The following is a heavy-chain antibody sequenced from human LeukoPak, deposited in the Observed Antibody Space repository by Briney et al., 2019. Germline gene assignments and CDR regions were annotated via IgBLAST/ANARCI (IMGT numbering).Heavy chain of an antibody. V-gene: IGHV1-8*01. D-gene: IGHD4-17*01. Sequence: ASVKVSCKASGYTFTSYDINWVRQATGQGLEWMGWMNPNSGNTGYAQKFQGRVTMTRNTSISTAYMELNRLTSDDTAVYFCATSAGDYKAGYYYYLGVWGKGTSVTVSS. CDR2: MNPNSGNT. CDR3: ATSAGDYKAGYYYYLGV. J-gene: IGHJ6*03. CDR1: GYTFTSYD.